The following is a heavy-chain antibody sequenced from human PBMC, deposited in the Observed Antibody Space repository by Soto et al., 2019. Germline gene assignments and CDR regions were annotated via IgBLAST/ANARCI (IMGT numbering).Heavy chain of an antibody. V-gene: IGHV1-46*01. D-gene: IGHD3-22*01. J-gene: IGHJ4*02. Sequence: QVQLVQSGAEVKKPGASVKVSCKASGYTFTSYYMHWVRQAPGQGLEWMGIITPSGGSTSYAQKFQGRVTMTRDTSTSTVYMELSSLRSEDTAVYYCAGGVVITEGIDYWGQGTLVTVSS. CDR1: GYTFTSYY. CDR2: ITPSGGST. CDR3: AGGVVITEGIDY.